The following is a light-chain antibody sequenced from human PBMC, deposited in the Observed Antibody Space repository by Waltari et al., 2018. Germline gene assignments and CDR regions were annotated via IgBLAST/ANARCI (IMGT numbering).Light chain of an antibody. Sequence: DIVMTQSPDSLAVSLGERATINCKSSQSVLYSANNKNFLAWYQQKPGQPPKLLIYWASFRAYGVPERFSGSASGTDFTLTISTLQAEDVAVYYCHQYYSTPDTFGQGTHLEIK. CDR3: HQYYSTPDT. J-gene: IGKJ2*01. CDR1: QSVLYSANNKNF. V-gene: IGKV4-1*01. CDR2: WAS.